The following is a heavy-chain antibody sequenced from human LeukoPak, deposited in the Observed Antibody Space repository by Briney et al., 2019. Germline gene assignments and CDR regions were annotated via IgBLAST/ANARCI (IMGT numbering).Heavy chain of an antibody. CDR2: IYYSGST. V-gene: IGHV4-59*01. D-gene: IGHD3-3*01. CDR3: AGFLEERYFDY. CDR1: GGSISSYY. J-gene: IGHJ4*02. Sequence: SETLSLTCTVSGGSISSYYWSWIRQPPGKGLEWIGYIYYSGSTNYNPSLKSRVTISVDTSRNQFSLKLSSVTAADTAVYYCAGFLEERYFDYWGQGTLVTVSS.